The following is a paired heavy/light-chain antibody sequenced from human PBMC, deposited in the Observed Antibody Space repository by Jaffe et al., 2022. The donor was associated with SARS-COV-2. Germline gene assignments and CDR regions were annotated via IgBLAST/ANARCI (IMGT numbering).Light chain of an antibody. Sequence: QSVLTQPPSASGTPGQRVTISCSGSSSNIGSNFVYWYQQLAGAAPKLLIYRNDQRPSGVPDRLSGSKSGTSASLAIGGLRSEDEADYFCAAWDDSLRSVVFGGGTKVTVL. V-gene: IGLV1-47*01. CDR1: SSNIGSNF. CDR3: AAWDDSLRSVV. CDR2: RND. J-gene: IGLJ2*01.
Heavy chain of an antibody. J-gene: IGHJ4*02. Sequence: QVQLVQSGTEVKKPGSSVKVSCKASGGSFRVYAISWVRQAPGQGLEWMGGVIPKSGTTNFAQKFQGRVRITADESTSTAYMELSSLGSEDTAVYYCASALPYYDSSTHYKDVFFDKWGQGALVTVSS. V-gene: IGHV1-69*01. D-gene: IGHD3-22*01. CDR2: VIPKSGTT. CDR1: GGSFRVYA. CDR3: ASALPYYDSSTHYKDVFFDK.